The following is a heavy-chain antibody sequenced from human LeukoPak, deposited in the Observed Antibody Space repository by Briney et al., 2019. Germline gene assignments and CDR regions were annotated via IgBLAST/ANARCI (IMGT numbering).Heavy chain of an antibody. CDR1: GYSISSGYY. Sequence: SETLSLTXAVSGYSISSGYYWGWIRQPPGKGLEWIGSIYYSGSTYYNPSLKSRVTISVDTSKNQFSLKLSSVTAADTAVYYCARGIAVAGPPFFYDYWGQGTLVTVSS. V-gene: IGHV4-38-2*01. J-gene: IGHJ4*02. CDR3: ARGIAVAGPPFFYDY. D-gene: IGHD6-19*01. CDR2: IYYSGST.